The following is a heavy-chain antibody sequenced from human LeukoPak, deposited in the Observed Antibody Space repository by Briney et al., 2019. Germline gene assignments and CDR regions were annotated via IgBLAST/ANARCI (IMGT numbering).Heavy chain of an antibody. CDR1: GGSISSGGYY. CDR3: ARVLAGYFDY. V-gene: IGHV4-31*03. Sequence: SQTLSLTCTVSGGSISSGGYYWSWIRQHPGKGLEWIGYIYYGGSTYYNPSLKSRVTISVDTSKNQFSLKLSSVTAADTAVYYCARVLAGYFDYWGQGTLVTVSS. J-gene: IGHJ4*02. D-gene: IGHD6-19*01. CDR2: IYYGGST.